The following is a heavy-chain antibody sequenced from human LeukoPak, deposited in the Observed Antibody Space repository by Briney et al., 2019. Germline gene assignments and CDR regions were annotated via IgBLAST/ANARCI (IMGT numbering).Heavy chain of an antibody. D-gene: IGHD5-24*01. CDR3: ARDRRDGYNMGDSDFDY. V-gene: IGHV4-38-2*02. CDR1: GYSISSGYY. Sequence: SETLSLTCAVSGYSISSGYYWGWIRQPPGKGLEWTGSIYHSGSTYYNPSLKSRVTISVDTSKNQFSLKLSSVTAADTAVYYCARDRRDGYNMGDSDFDYWGQGTLVTVSS. CDR2: IYHSGST. J-gene: IGHJ4*02.